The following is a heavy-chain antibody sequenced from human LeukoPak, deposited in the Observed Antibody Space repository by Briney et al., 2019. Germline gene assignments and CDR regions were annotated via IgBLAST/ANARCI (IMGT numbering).Heavy chain of an antibody. CDR1: GGSISSSSYY. D-gene: IGHD3-10*01. CDR2: IYYGGST. Sequence: PSETLSLTCTVSGGSISSSSYYWGWIRQPPGKGLEWIGSIYYGGSTYYNPSLKSRVTISVDTSKNQFSLKLSSVTAADTAVYYCARRITMVRGVNGHFDYWGQGTLVTVSS. V-gene: IGHV4-39*01. CDR3: ARRITMVRGVNGHFDY. J-gene: IGHJ4*02.